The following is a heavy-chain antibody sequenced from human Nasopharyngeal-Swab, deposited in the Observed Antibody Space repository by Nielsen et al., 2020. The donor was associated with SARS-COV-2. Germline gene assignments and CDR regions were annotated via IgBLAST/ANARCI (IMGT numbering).Heavy chain of an antibody. J-gene: IGHJ3*01. CDR1: GFSFSSYW. CDR2: IKQDGSEK. D-gene: IGHD4-17*01. CDR3: ARIRYRDYNDAFDL. Sequence: GESLKISCAASGFSFSSYWMSWVRQAPGKGLEWVANIKQDGSEKYYVDSLKGRFTVSRDNAKNSLYLQMNSLRAEDTAAYYCARIRYRDYNDAFDLWGQGTSVTVSS. V-gene: IGHV3-7*01.